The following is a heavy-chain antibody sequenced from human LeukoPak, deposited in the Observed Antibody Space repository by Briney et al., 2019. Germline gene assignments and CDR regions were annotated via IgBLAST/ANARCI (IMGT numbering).Heavy chain of an antibody. Sequence: PGGSLRLSCTAPGFTLSNFAMTWSRRAPGKGLEGSSGNTGSVEYYANSVKGRFTISRDNSKNTLYLQMNSLVAEDTATYYCARGSDLASYNELEYWGQGTLVTVSS. V-gene: IGHV3-23*01. CDR3: ARGSDLASYNELEY. J-gene: IGHJ4*02. CDR2: NTGSVE. D-gene: IGHD2-21*01. CDR1: GFTLSNFA.